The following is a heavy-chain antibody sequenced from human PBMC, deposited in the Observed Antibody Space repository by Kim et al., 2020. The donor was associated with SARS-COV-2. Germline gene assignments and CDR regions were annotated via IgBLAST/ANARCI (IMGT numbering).Heavy chain of an antibody. CDR1: GFTFSSYW. J-gene: IGHJ4*02. V-gene: IGHV3-7*01. Sequence: GGSLRLSCAASGFTFSSYWMSWVRQAPGKGLEWVANIKQDGSEKYYVDSVKGRFTISRDNAKNSLYLQMNSLRAEDTAVYYCARDSGTTVTSFTDYWGQGTLVTVSS. CDR2: IKQDGSEK. CDR3: ARDSGTTVTSFTDY. D-gene: IGHD4-17*01.